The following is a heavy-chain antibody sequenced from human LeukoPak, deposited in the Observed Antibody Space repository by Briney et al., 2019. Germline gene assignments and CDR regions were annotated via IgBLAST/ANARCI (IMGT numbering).Heavy chain of an antibody. Sequence: PGGSLRLSCAASGFTFSSYWMSWVRQAPGKGLEWVANIKQDGSEKYYVDSVKGRFTISRDNAKNSLYLQMNSLRAEDTAVYYCARDLSSGQNWFDPWGQGTLVTVSS. J-gene: IGHJ5*02. CDR2: IKQDGSEK. V-gene: IGHV3-7*01. D-gene: IGHD6-19*01. CDR3: ARDLSSGQNWFDP. CDR1: GFTFSSYW.